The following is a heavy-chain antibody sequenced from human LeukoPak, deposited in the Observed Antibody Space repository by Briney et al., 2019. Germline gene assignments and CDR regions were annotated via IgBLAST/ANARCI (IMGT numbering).Heavy chain of an antibody. D-gene: IGHD3-10*01. V-gene: IGHV4-61*02. CDR2: IYTSEST. CDR3: ARGLWFGDENPPYFDY. J-gene: IGHJ4*02. CDR1: GGSISSSNYY. Sequence: SETLSLTCSVSGGSISSSNYYWSWIRQPAGKGLEWIGRIYTSESTNYNPSLKSRVTISVDTSRNQFSLKLSSVTAADTAVYYCARGLWFGDENPPYFDYWGQGILVTVSA.